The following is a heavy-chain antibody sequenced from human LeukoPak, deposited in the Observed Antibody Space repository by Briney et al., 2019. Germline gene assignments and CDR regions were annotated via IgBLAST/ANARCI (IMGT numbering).Heavy chain of an antibody. Sequence: SETLSLTCTVSGYSISSGYYWGWIRQPPGKGLEWIGSIYHSGSTYYNPSLKSRVTISVDTSKNQFFLKLSSVTAADTAVYYCARSEYSGSYPYRNWGQGTLVTVSS. J-gene: IGHJ4*02. CDR2: IYHSGST. V-gene: IGHV4-38-2*02. CDR1: GYSISSGYY. CDR3: ARSEYSGSYPYRN. D-gene: IGHD1-26*01.